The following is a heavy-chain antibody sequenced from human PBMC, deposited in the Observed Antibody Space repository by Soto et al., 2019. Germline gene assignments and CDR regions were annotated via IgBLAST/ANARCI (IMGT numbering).Heavy chain of an antibody. CDR2: ISGSGGST. CDR1: GFTFSSYA. D-gene: IGHD4-17*01. Sequence: GGSLRLSCAASGFTFSSYAMSWVRQAPGKGLEWVSAISGSGGSTYYADSVKGRFTISRENSKNTLYLQMNSLSAEDTAVYYCAQDPGGDYYFDYWGQGTMVTVSS. CDR3: AQDPGGDYYFDY. J-gene: IGHJ4*02. V-gene: IGHV3-23*01.